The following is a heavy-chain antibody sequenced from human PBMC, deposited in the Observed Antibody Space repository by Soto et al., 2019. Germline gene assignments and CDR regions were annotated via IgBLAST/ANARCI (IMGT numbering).Heavy chain of an antibody. V-gene: IGHV5-51*01. CDR2: IYPGDSDT. CDR3: ARRAILTGYPYYCYGMDV. D-gene: IGHD3-9*01. J-gene: IGHJ6*02. CDR1: GYSFTSYW. Sequence: GESLKISCKGSGYSFTSYWIGWVRQMPGKGLEWMGIIYPGDSDTRYSPSFQGQVTISADKSISTAYLQWSSLKASDTAMYYCARRAILTGYPYYCYGMDVWGQGTTVTVSS.